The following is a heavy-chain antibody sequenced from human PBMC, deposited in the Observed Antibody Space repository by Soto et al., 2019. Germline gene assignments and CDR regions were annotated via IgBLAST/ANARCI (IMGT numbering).Heavy chain of an antibody. D-gene: IGHD5-18*01. CDR3: ARPLREYSYNNWFDP. CDR2: IIPIFGTA. CDR1: GGTFSSYA. V-gene: IGHV1-69*13. Sequence: SVKVSCKASGGTFSSYAISWVRQAPGQGLEWMGGIIPIFGTANYAQKFQGRVTITADESTSTAYMELSSLRSEDTAVYYCARPLREYSYNNWFDPWGQGTLVTVSS. J-gene: IGHJ5*02.